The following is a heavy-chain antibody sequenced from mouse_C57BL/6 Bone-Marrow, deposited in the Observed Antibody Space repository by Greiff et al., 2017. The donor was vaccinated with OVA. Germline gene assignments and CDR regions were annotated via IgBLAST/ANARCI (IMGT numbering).Heavy chain of an antibody. CDR2: IYPGDGYT. CDR1: GYAFSSYW. D-gene: IGHD1-1*01. J-gene: IGHJ2*01. V-gene: IGHV1-80*01. Sequence: QVQLQQSGAELVKPGASVKISCKASGYAFSSYWMNWVKQRPGKGLEWIGQIYPGDGYTNYNGKFKGKATLTADKSSSTAYMQLSSLTSEDSAVYFCARSLYYGSSSYYFDYWGQGTTLTVSS. CDR3: ARSLYYGSSSYYFDY.